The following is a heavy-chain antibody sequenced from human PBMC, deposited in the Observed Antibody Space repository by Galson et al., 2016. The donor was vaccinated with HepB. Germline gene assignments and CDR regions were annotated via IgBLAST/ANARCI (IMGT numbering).Heavy chain of an antibody. CDR3: ARVLPGDSSGTWFDS. CDR1: GGTFSSSG. D-gene: IGHD3-22*01. J-gene: IGHJ5*01. V-gene: IGHV1-69*13. CDR2: IVPMFGIP. Sequence: SVKVSCKASGGTFSSSGISWVRQAPGQGLEWMGGIVPMFGIPSYAQKFQGRVTITADESTSSAYMGLSALRSEDTAVYYCARVLPGDSSGTWFDSWGQGSLVTVSS.